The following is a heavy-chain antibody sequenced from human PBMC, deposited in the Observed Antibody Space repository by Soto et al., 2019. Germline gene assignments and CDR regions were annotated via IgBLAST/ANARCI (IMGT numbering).Heavy chain of an antibody. Sequence: PGESLKISCKGSGFTFTNYWIGWVRQMNGKGLEWMGIIYPGDSDTRYSPSFQGQVTISADKSISTAYLHWSSLKASDTAMYYCARSLTTVTTDGAFDIWGQGTMLTVSS. CDR2: IYPGDSDT. J-gene: IGHJ3*02. CDR1: GFTFTNYW. V-gene: IGHV5-51*01. CDR3: ARSLTTVTTDGAFDI. D-gene: IGHD4-4*01.